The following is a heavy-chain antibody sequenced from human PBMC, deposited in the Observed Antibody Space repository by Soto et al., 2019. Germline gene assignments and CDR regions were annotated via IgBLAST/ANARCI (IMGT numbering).Heavy chain of an antibody. CDR2: ISGSGGSK. Sequence: GGSLRLSCVASRSTFSDYYMSWIRQAPGKGLEWVSYISGSGGSKWYADSVRGRFTISRDNAKNSLYLQMSSLRAEDTAVYYCARIGLGGRTSCADVWGQGSTVTVSS. CDR1: RSTFSDYY. D-gene: IGHD2-2*01. CDR3: ARIGLGGRTSCADV. J-gene: IGHJ6*02. V-gene: IGHV3-11*01.